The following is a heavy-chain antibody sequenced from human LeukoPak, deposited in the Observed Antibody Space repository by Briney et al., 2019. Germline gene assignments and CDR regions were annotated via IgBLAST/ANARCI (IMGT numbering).Heavy chain of an antibody. D-gene: IGHD6-19*01. CDR1: GFTFRNYW. Sequence: GGSLRLSCAASGFTFRNYWMHWVRQAPGQGLVWVSRIESDGSSTTYADSVKGRFTISRDNAKNTLYLQMNSLRAEDTAKYYCARGGIAVTGTLRYDYWGQGTLVTVSS. J-gene: IGHJ4*02. CDR3: ARGGIAVTGTLRYDY. CDR2: IESDGSST. V-gene: IGHV3-74*01.